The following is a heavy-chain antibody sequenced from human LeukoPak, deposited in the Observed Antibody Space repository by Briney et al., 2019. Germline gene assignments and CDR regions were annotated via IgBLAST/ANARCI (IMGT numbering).Heavy chain of an antibody. CDR3: AREGDYYDSSGYSAYYFDY. D-gene: IGHD3-22*01. V-gene: IGHV1-69*01. CDR1: GGTFSSYA. Sequence: SVKVSCKASGGTFSSYAISWVRQAPGQGLEWMGGLIPIFGTANYAQKFQGRVTITADESTSTAYMELSSLRSEDTAVYYCAREGDYYDSSGYSAYYFDYWGQGTLVTVSS. J-gene: IGHJ4*02. CDR2: LIPIFGTA.